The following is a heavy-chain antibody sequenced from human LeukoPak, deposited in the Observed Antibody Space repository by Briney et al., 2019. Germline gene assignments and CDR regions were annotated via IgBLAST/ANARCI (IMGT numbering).Heavy chain of an antibody. D-gene: IGHD3-22*01. V-gene: IGHV1-8*02. J-gene: IGHJ4*02. CDR1: GGTFSSYA. Sequence: ASVKVSCKASGGTFSSYAINWVRQATGQGLEWMGWMNPNSGNTGYAQKFQGRVTMTRNTSISTAYMELSSLRSEDTAVYYCARGLDYYDSSGYSIWGQGTLVTVSS. CDR3: ARGLDYYDSSGYSI. CDR2: MNPNSGNT.